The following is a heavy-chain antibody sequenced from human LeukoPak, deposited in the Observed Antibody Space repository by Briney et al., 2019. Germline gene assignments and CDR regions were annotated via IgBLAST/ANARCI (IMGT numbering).Heavy chain of an antibody. D-gene: IGHD1-1*01. CDR1: GYTFIDYD. V-gene: IGHV1-8*01. Sequence: ASVKVSCKASGYTFIDYDINWVRQATGQGLEWMGWMNSKSGDTGYAQKFQGRVIMTRKTSISTAYMELSSLRPEDTAVYYCARGGLRAGTGGLDPWGQGTLVIVSS. J-gene: IGHJ5*02. CDR3: ARGGLRAGTGGLDP. CDR2: MNSKSGDT.